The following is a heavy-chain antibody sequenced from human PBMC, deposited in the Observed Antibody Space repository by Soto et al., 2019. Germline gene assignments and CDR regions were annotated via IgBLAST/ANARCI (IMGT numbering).Heavy chain of an antibody. V-gene: IGHV3-53*01. CDR1: GFTLSANY. CDR3: ARSYSTSLNWFDP. CDR2: IYSDDST. J-gene: IGHJ5*02. Sequence: EVQLVESRGGLIQPGGSLRLSCAASGFTLSANYMSWVRQAPGKGLEWVSVIYSDDSTYYADSVKGRFTISRDNSKNTLFLQMNSLRAEDTAVYYCARSYSTSLNWFDPWGQGTLVSVSS. D-gene: IGHD2-2*01.